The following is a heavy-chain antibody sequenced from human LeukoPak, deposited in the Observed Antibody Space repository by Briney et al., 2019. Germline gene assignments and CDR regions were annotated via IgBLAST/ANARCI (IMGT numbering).Heavy chain of an antibody. CDR2: IYTSGST. J-gene: IGHJ4*01. Sequence: SETLSLTCTVSGGSISSYSWSWIRQPAGKGLGWIGRIYTSGSTKYNPSLTSRVTMSVDTSKNQFSLKLRSVTAADTAVYYCARAVHCSGGSCYFDYWGQGTLVTVSS. CDR1: GGSISSYS. V-gene: IGHV4-4*07. CDR3: ARAVHCSGGSCYFDY. D-gene: IGHD2-15*01.